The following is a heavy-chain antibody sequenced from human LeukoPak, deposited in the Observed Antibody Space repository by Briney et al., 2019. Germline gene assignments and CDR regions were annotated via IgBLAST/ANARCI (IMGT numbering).Heavy chain of an antibody. CDR1: GFTFSNYG. V-gene: IGHV3-30*02. J-gene: IGHJ4*02. CDR2: IHYDGGNK. D-gene: IGHD5-12*01. Sequence: GGSLRLSCAASGFTFSNYGMHWVRQAPGKGLEWVAFIHYDGGNKYYTDSVKGRFAISRDISKNMLYLQMNSLRAEDTAVYFCAKASYSGYDPIDSWGQGTLVTVSS. CDR3: AKASYSGYDPIDS.